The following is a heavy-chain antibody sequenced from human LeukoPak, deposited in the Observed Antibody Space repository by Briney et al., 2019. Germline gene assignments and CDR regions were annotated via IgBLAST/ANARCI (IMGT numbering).Heavy chain of an antibody. D-gene: IGHD6-19*01. Sequence: ASVKVSCKASGYTFTSFGISWVRQAPGQGLEWMGWISAYNANTNFAQDLQGRVTMTTDTSTSTAYMELRSLRSDDTAVYYCARVQGSSGWYIFDYWGQGTLVTVSS. CDR2: ISAYNANT. CDR1: GYTFTSFG. J-gene: IGHJ4*02. CDR3: ARVQGSSGWYIFDY. V-gene: IGHV1-18*01.